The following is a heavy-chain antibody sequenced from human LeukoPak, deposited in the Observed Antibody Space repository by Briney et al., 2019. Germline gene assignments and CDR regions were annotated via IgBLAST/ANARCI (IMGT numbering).Heavy chain of an antibody. J-gene: IGHJ4*02. CDR1: GYTLTELS. CDR3: ARDTWELRTGDY. D-gene: IGHD1-26*01. V-gene: IGHV1-18*01. Sequence: ASVKVSCKVSGYTLTELSMHWVRQAPGKGLEWMGWISAYNGNTNYAQKLQGRVTMTTDTSTSTAYMELRSLRSDDTAVYYCARDTWELRTGDYWGQGTLVTVS. CDR2: ISAYNGNT.